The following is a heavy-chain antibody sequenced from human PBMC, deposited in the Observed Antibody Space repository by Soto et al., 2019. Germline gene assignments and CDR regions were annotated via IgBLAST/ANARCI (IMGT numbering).Heavy chain of an antibody. D-gene: IGHD3-16*01. J-gene: IGHJ6*02. CDR2: INAYNGNT. V-gene: IGHV1-18*04. CDR3: AMVDVYVTPSPQDV. Sequence: GASVKVSCKASGYTFTGYYMHWVRQAPGQGLEWMGWINAYNGNTNYAQNLQGGLTLTTDTSTTTAYMELRSLRSNDTAIYYCAMVDVYVTPSPQDVWGQGTTVTVSS. CDR1: GYTFTGYY.